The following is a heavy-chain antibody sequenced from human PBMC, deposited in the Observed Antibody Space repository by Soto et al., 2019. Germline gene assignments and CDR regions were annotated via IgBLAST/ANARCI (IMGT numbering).Heavy chain of an antibody. CDR3: ARDLRGACTSCYEYYYYYMDV. CDR2: IYSGGST. Sequence: GGSLRLSCAASGFTISSNYMNWVRQAPGKGLEWVSVIYSGGSTYYADFAKGRFTISRDNSRNTLYLQMNGLRVEDTAVYYCARDLRGACTSCYEYYYYYMDVWGKGTTVTVSS. D-gene: IGHD2-2*01. J-gene: IGHJ6*03. V-gene: IGHV3-66*01. CDR1: GFTISSNY.